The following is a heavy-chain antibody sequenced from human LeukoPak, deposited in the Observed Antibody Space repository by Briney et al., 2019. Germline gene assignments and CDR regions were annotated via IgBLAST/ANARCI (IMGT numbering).Heavy chain of an antibody. CDR2: IVVGSGNT. V-gene: IGHV1-58*02. CDR3: ARDMGGVVVVPAAIDAFDI. Sequence: ASVKVSCKASGFTFTSSAMQWVRQARGQRLEWIGWIVVGSGNTNYAQKFQEGVTITRDMSTSTAYTELSSLRAEDTAVYYCARDMGGVVVVPAAIDAFDIWGQGTMVTVSS. CDR1: GFTFTSSA. D-gene: IGHD2-2*01. J-gene: IGHJ3*02.